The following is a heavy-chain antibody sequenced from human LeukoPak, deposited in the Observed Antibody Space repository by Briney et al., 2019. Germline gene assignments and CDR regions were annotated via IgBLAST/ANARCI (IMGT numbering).Heavy chain of an antibody. CDR1: GCTFTSYG. D-gene: IGHD2-2*01. CDR2: ISAYNGNT. Sequence: ASVKVSCKAFGCTFTSYGISWVRQAPGQGLEWMGWISAYNGNTNYAQKLQGRVTMTTDTSTSTAYMELRSLRSDDTAVYYCARETTGVVPAANFDYWGQGTLVTVSS. J-gene: IGHJ4*02. V-gene: IGHV1-18*01. CDR3: ARETTGVVPAANFDY.